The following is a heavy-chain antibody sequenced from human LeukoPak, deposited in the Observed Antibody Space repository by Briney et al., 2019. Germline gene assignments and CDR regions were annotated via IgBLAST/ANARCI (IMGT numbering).Heavy chain of an antibody. J-gene: IGHJ3*02. CDR3: AGDSSPVVSPGAFDI. D-gene: IGHD3-22*01. Sequence: SETLSLTCAVYGGSFSGYYWSWIRQPPGKGLEWIGEINHSGSTNYNPSLKSRVTISVDTSKNQFSLKLSSVTAADTAVYYCAGDSSPVVSPGAFDIWGQGTMVTVSS. CDR2: INHSGST. V-gene: IGHV4-34*01. CDR1: GGSFSGYY.